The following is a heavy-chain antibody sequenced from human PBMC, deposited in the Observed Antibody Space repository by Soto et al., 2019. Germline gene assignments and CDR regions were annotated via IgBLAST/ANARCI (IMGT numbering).Heavy chain of an antibody. V-gene: IGHV4-39*07. CDR3: ARTVTTGYYYYYMDV. CDR2: IHFSGST. D-gene: IGHD4-4*01. J-gene: IGHJ6*03. CDR1: GGSFSSSRYY. Sequence: SETLSLTCSVSGGSFSSSRYYWGWIRQPPGKGLEWIGSIHFSGSTYYNPSLKSRVTISVDTSKNQFSLKLSSVTAADTAVYYCARTVTTGYYYYYMDVWGKGTTVTVSS.